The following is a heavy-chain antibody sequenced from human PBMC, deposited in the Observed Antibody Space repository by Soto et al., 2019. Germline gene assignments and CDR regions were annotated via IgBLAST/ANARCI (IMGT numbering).Heavy chain of an antibody. V-gene: IGHV2-5*02. J-gene: IGHJ4*02. CDR2: IYWDDDK. CDR1: GFSLSTSGVG. Sequence: QITLKESGPTLVKPTQTLTLTCTFSGFSLSTSGVGVGWIRQPPGKALEWLALIYWDDDKRYSPSLKSRLTITKDTSKNQVVLTMTNMDPVDTATYYCAHSITGGYIYGYGFDYWGQGTLVTVSS. D-gene: IGHD5-18*01. CDR3: AHSITGGYIYGYGFDY.